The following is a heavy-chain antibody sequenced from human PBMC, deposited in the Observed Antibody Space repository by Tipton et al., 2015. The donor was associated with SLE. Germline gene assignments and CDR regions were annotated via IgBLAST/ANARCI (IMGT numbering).Heavy chain of an antibody. Sequence: TLSLTCTVSGGSISSGGYYWSWIRQHPGKGLEWIGYIYYSGSTFYNPSLKSRVTISIDTSKNQFSLNLSSVTAADTAVYYCARISPTEVNAFDIWGQGTMVTVSS. CDR3: ARISPTEVNAFDI. D-gene: IGHD4-23*01. J-gene: IGHJ3*02. V-gene: IGHV4-31*03. CDR2: IYYSGST. CDR1: GGSISSGGYY.